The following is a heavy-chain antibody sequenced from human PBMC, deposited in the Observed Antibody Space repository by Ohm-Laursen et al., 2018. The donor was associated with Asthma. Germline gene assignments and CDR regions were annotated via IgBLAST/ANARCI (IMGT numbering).Heavy chain of an antibody. D-gene: IGHD3-22*01. CDR2: INPSGGST. Sequence: ASVKVSCKSSGYTFTSYYMHWVRQAPGQGLEWMGIINPSGGSTSYAQKFQGRVTMTRDTSTSTVYMELSSLRSEDTAVYYCARELHDSSGYYYGDYYYGMDVWGQGTTVTVSS. J-gene: IGHJ6*02. V-gene: IGHV1-46*01. CDR1: GYTFTSYY. CDR3: ARELHDSSGYYYGDYYYGMDV.